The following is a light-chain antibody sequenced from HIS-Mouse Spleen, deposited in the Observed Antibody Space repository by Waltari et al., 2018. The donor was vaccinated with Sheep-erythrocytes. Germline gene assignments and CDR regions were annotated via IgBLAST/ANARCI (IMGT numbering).Light chain of an antibody. J-gene: IGLJ1*01. CDR1: SSDVGGYNY. CDR3: CSYAGSYNHV. CDR2: DVN. V-gene: IGLV2-11*01. Sequence: QSALTQPRSVSGSPGQSVTISCTGTSSDVGGYNYVSWYQQYPGKAPKHMFYDVNKRPSGVPDRFSGSKSGNTASLTISGLQAEDEADYYCCSYAGSYNHVFATGTKVTVL.